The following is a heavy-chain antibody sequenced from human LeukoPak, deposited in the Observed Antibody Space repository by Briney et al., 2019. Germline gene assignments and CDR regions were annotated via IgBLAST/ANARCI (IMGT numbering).Heavy chain of an antibody. CDR2: INHSGST. CDR1: GGSFSGYY. CDR3: ARVFPNPRLGPPYYYGMDV. Sequence: PSETLSLTCAVYGGSFSGYYWSWIRQPPGKGLEWIGEINHSGSTNYNPSLKSRVTISVDTSKNQFSLKLSSVTAADTAVYYCARVFPNPRLGPPYYYGMDVWGQGTTVTVSS. V-gene: IGHV4-34*01. J-gene: IGHJ6*02. D-gene: IGHD5-12*01.